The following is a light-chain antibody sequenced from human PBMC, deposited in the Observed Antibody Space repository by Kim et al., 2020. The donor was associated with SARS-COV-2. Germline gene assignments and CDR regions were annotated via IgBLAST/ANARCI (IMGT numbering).Light chain of an antibody. V-gene: IGKV1-5*01. CDR1: QSISTW. Sequence: SASVGDRVTITGRARQSISTWLAWYQQKLGKAPKLLIFDASNLESGVPPRFSGSGSGTEFTLTISSLQPDDVATYYCQQYDRDSTFGQGTKVDIK. CDR2: DAS. J-gene: IGKJ1*01. CDR3: QQYDRDST.